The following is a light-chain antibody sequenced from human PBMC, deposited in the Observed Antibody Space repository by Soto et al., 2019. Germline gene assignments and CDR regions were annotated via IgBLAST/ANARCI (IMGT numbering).Light chain of an antibody. V-gene: IGKV1-39*01. J-gene: IGKJ1*01. CDR2: AAS. CDR1: QSISNH. CDR3: QQSYSSPPT. Sequence: DIQMTQSPSSLSASVEDRVIITCRASQSISNHLNWYQQKPGKAPKLLIFAASSLQSGVPSRFSGSRSGPDFTLTISSLQPEDFATYYCQQSYSSPPTFGRGTNVEIK.